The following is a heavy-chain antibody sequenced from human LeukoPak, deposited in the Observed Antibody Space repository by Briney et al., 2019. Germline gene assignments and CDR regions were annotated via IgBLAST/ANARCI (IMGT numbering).Heavy chain of an antibody. CDR2: ISSSGGST. CDR1: GFTFSNYA. D-gene: IGHD3-10*01. V-gene: IGHV3-23*01. J-gene: IGHJ4*02. Sequence: GGSLRLSCAASGFTFSNYAISWVRQAPGKGLEWVSVISSSGGSTYYADSVKGRFTISRDNSKNTLYLQMNSLRAEDTAVYYCAKDRDYYGSGSPLWGQGALVTVSS. CDR3: AKDRDYYGSGSPL.